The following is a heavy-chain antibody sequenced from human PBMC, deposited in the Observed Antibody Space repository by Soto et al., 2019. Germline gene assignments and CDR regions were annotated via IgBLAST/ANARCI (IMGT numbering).Heavy chain of an antibody. CDR2: IGSRGVTT. J-gene: IGHJ4*02. Sequence: GGSLRLSCAASGFTFSSYAMSWVRQAPGKGLEWVSVIGSRGVTTYYADSVKGRFTISRDTSKNTLYLQMNSLRVEDTAVYYCAKRGDDFWSGYYYYFDFWGLGTLVTVSS. CDR1: GFTFSSYA. V-gene: IGHV3-23*01. D-gene: IGHD3-3*01. CDR3: AKRGDDFWSGYYYYFDF.